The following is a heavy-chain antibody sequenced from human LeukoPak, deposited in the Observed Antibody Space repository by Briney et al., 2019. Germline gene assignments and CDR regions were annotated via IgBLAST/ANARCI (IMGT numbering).Heavy chain of an antibody. D-gene: IGHD4-17*01. CDR3: SKQNYGDYAFDI. V-gene: IGHV4-30-4*01. Sequence: PSETLSLTCTVSRGSISSGDYYWSWIRRPPGKGLEWIGYIRYSGSTYHNPSLKSRVTISVDTSKNQFSLKLSSVTAADTAVYYCSKQNYGDYAFDIWGSGTMVTVS. CDR2: IRYSGST. CDR1: RGSISSGDYY. J-gene: IGHJ3*02.